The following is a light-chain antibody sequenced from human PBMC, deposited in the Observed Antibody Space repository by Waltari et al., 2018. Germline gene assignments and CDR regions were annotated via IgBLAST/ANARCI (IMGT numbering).Light chain of an antibody. CDR3: QKYNAAPWT. Sequence: DIQMTQSPSSLSASVGDRVTITCRASQGTGNDLAWYQQKPGKIPQLLIYGASTLQSGVPSRFSGSGSGTDFTLTISSLQPEDVATYYCQKYNAAPWTFGQGTKVEIK. CDR1: QGTGND. CDR2: GAS. J-gene: IGKJ1*01. V-gene: IGKV1-27*01.